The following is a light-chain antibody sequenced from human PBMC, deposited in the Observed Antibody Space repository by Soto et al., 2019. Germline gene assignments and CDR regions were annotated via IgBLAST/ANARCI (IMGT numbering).Light chain of an antibody. CDR2: DAS. V-gene: IGKV1-33*01. CDR3: PQYDNLLSST. CDR1: QDISNY. Sequence: DIQMTQSPSSLSASVGDRVTITCQASQDISNYLNWYQQKPGKAPKLLIYDASNLETGVPSRFSGSGSGTAFTFTISSLQPEDIATYYCPQYDNLLSSTFGQGTRLEIK. J-gene: IGKJ5*01.